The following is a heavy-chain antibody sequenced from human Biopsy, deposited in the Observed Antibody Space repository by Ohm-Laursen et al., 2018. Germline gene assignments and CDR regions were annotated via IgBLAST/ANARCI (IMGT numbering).Heavy chain of an antibody. V-gene: IGHV3-9*01. CDR1: GFIFDDYA. CDR3: AKDAEMFGELSFDS. D-gene: IGHD3-10*02. CDR2: ISFNSGTI. Sequence: SLRLSCAASGFIFDDYAMHWVRQAPGKGLEWVSTISFNSGTIAYADPVKGRFTISRDSAKNSVYLQMNSLRAEDTALYYCAKDAEMFGELSFDSWGQGTLVTVSS. J-gene: IGHJ4*02.